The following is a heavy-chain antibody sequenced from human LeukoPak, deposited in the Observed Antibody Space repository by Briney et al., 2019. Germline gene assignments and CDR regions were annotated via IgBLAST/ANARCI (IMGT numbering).Heavy chain of an antibody. CDR1: GFTFTSHS. Sequence: AGSLRLSCTASGFTFTSHSMHWVRQAPGKGLEYVSSITANGGSTYYGNSVRGRFTISRDNSKKTLYLQMGSLRADDMAVYYCARELYSLNPHDGFDIWGQGTMVTVSS. CDR2: ITANGGST. CDR3: ARELYSLNPHDGFDI. V-gene: IGHV3-64*01. D-gene: IGHD1-26*01. J-gene: IGHJ3*02.